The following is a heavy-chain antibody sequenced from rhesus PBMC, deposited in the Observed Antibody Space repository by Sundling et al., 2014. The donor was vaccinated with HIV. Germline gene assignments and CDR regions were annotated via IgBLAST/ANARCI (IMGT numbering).Heavy chain of an antibody. CDR3: ATFRTSVAALEY. CDR1: GGSISGGYY. D-gene: IGHD4-29*01. CDR2: INGNVGST. V-gene: IGHV4-106*01. Sequence: QVQLQESGPGLVKPSETLSLTCAVSGGSISGGYYWSWIRQPPGKGLEWIGEINGNVGSTHYNPSLKSRVTISRDTSKNQFSLKLSSVTAADTAVYYCATFRTSVAALEYWGQGVLVIVSS. J-gene: IGHJ4*01.